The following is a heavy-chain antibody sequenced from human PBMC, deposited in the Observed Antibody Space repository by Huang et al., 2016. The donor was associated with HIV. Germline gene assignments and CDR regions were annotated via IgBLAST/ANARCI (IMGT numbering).Heavy chain of an antibody. CDR3: VRRLGNWYFDL. J-gene: IGHJ2*01. CDR2: GYAGGRT. Sequence: QLQLQESGPGLVKPSENLSLTCAVSGAFITRSDYQWGWIRQPPGKGVEWIGSGYAGGRTYSNPSLRRRVTISVDTSNKQVSLKLRSLTAADTAVFYCVRRLGNWYFDLWGRGTLVTVSS. CDR1: GAFITRSDYQ. D-gene: IGHD7-27*01. V-gene: IGHV4-39*01.